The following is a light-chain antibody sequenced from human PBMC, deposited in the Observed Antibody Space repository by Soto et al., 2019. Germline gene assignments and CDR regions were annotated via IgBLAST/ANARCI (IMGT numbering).Light chain of an antibody. V-gene: IGLV2-14*01. CDR2: AVA. Sequence: QSALTQPASVSGSPGQSITISCTGTRSDIGNYNRVSWYQQHPGKAPKLMIYAVADRPSGVPNRFSGSKSGNTASLTISGLQAADEADYYCNAQTSANTYVFGTGTKLTVL. CDR1: RSDIGNYNR. J-gene: IGLJ1*01. CDR3: NAQTSANTYV.